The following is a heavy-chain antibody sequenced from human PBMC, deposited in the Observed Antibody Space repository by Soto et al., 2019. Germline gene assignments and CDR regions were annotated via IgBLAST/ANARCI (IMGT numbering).Heavy chain of an antibody. V-gene: IGHV3-23*01. J-gene: IGHJ4*02. CDR1: GFTFSSYA. CDR3: AKDLYREGEWLFFDY. CDR2: ISGRGGST. Sequence: GGSLRLSCAASGFTFSSYAMSWVRQAPGKGLEWVSAISGRGGSTYYADSVKGRFTISRDNSKNTLYLQMNRLRAEDTAVYYCAKDLYREGEWLFFDYWGQGTLVTVSS. D-gene: IGHD3-3*01.